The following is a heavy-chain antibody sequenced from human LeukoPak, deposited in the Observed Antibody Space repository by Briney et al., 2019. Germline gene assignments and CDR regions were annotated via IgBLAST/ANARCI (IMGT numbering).Heavy chain of an antibody. CDR3: ARVNGKEREPNGVSTAFDY. D-gene: IGHD2-8*01. V-gene: IGHV1-3*01. CDR1: GYTFTSYA. CDR2: INAGNGNT. J-gene: IGHJ4*02. Sequence: ASVKVSCKASGYTFTSYAMHWVRQAPGQRLEWMGWINAGNGNTKYSQKFQGRVTITRDTSASTAYMELSSLRSDDTAVYYCARVNGKEREPNGVSTAFDYWGQGTLVTVSS.